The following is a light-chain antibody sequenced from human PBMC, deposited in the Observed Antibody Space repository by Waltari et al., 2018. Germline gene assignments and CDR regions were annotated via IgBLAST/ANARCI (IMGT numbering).Light chain of an antibody. CDR1: QSVSRA. V-gene: IGKV3-20*01. Sequence: EVVFTQSPGTLSLSPGEGATLSCRASQSVSRALAWYQQKPGQAPRLLIYDASRRATGIPDRFSGSGSGTDFSLTINRLEPEDFAVYYCQKYESLPATFGQGTKVEIK. CDR3: QKYESLPAT. J-gene: IGKJ1*01. CDR2: DAS.